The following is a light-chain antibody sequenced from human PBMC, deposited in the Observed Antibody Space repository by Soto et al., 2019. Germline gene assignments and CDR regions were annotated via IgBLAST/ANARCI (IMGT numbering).Light chain of an antibody. J-gene: IGKJ2*01. CDR1: QTISSY. CDR2: AAS. V-gene: IGKV1-39*01. CDR3: QQSHSIPYT. Sequence: DIQMTQSPSSLSASVGDRVTITCRASQTISSYLNWYQQKPGKAPKLLIYAASSLQSGVPSRFSGSGSGTAFTLTISSLKPEDFATYYCQQSHSIPYTFGQGTKLEIK.